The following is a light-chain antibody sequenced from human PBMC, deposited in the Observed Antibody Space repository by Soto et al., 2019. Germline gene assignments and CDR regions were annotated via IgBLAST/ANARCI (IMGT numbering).Light chain of an antibody. CDR3: SSYTSNSTLV. CDR1: SSDVGAYDY. Sequence: QSALTQPASVSGSPGQSITISCTGTSSDVGAYDYVSWYQQHPDKAPKLMLFEVSDRPSGVSNRFSGSNSGNTASLTISGLQAEDEADYFCSSYTSNSTLVFGGGTKLTVL. J-gene: IGLJ3*02. CDR2: EVS. V-gene: IGLV2-14*01.